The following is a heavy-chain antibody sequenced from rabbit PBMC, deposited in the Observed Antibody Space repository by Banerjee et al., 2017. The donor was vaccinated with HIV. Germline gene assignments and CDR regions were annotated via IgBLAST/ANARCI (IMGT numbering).Heavy chain of an antibody. V-gene: IGHV1S45*01. Sequence: QEQLEESGGDLVKPEGSLTLTCTASGFSFSSSYWIYWVRQAPGKGLEWIACIYAGSSGSTYYASWAKGRFTISKTSSTTVTLQMTSLTAADTATYFCASYDDYDYYFNLWGPGTLVTVS. CDR3: ASYDDYDYYFNL. D-gene: IGHD2-1*01. CDR2: IYAGSSGST. CDR1: GFSFSSSYW. J-gene: IGHJ4*01.